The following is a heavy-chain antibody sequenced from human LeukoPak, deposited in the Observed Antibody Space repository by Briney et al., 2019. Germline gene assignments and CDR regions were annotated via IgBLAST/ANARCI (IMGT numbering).Heavy chain of an antibody. CDR3: ARHVVVTDYYYYYYMDV. Sequence: SETLSLTCTVSGGSISSSSYYWGWIRQPPGKGLEWIESNYYSGSTYYNPSLKSRVTISVDTSKNQFSLKLSSVTAADTAVYYCARHVVVTDYYYYYYMDVWGKGTTVTVSS. CDR2: NYYSGST. D-gene: IGHD2-21*01. J-gene: IGHJ6*03. CDR1: GGSISSSSYY. V-gene: IGHV4-39*01.